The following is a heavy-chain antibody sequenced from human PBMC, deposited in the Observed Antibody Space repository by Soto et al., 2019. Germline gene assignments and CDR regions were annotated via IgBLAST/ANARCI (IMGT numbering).Heavy chain of an antibody. Sequence: QVQLVQSGAEVKKPGASVKVSCKASGYTFTSYGISWVRQAPGQGLEWMGWISAYNGNTNYAQKLQVRVTRSTAASTSTAYMERRSLRSDDTAVYYCARDGYYDSSGYRSDFDYWGQGTLVTVSS. D-gene: IGHD3-22*01. CDR3: ARDGYYDSSGYRSDFDY. V-gene: IGHV1-18*01. CDR2: ISAYNGNT. J-gene: IGHJ4*02. CDR1: GYTFTSYG.